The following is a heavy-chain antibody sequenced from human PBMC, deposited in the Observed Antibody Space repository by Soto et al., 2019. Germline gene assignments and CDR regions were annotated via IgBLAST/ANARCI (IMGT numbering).Heavy chain of an antibody. D-gene: IGHD6-13*01. Sequence: QVQLVESGGGVVQPGRSLRLSCAASGFIFSDYAMHWVRQAPGKGLEWVAVISYGGDNKYYADSVRGRFAISRDNLKNTLDLQMNSLNPEGTAVYHCAKARHSTSWYGLEADLWGQGTLVTVSS. CDR3: AKARHSTSWYGLEADL. CDR1: GFIFSDYA. J-gene: IGHJ4*02. CDR2: ISYGGDNK. V-gene: IGHV3-30*09.